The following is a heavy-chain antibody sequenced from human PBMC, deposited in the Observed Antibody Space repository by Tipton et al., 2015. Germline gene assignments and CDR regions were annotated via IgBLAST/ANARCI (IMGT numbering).Heavy chain of an antibody. D-gene: IGHD2-15*01. J-gene: IGHJ5*02. CDR2: ISSTTRYI. CDR1: GFTFSSYS. V-gene: IGHV3-21*01. CDR3: ARALYYCSGGSCYWFYP. Sequence: SGFTFSSYSMNWVRQAPGKGLEWVSSISSTTRYIYYADSVKGRFTISRDNAKNSLYLQMNSLRAEDTAVYYCARALYYCSGGSCYWFYPWGQGTLFTVSS.